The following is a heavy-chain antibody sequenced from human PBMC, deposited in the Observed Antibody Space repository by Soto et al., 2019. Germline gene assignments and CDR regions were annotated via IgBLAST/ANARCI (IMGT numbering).Heavy chain of an antibody. J-gene: IGHJ6*02. V-gene: IGHV3-33*01. CDR3: AREAFFGELGVDYYYYGMDV. D-gene: IGHD3-10*01. CDR1: GFTFSSYG. CDR2: IWYDGSNK. Sequence: GGSLRLSCAASGFTFSSYGMHWVRQAPGKGLEWVAVIWYDGSNKYYADSVKGRFTISRDNSKNTLYLQMNSLRAEDTAVYYCAREAFFGELGVDYYYYGMDVWGQGTTVTVSS.